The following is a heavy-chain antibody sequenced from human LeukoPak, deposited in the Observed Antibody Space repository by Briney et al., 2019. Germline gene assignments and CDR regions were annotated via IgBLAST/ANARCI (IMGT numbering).Heavy chain of an antibody. D-gene: IGHD3-10*01. J-gene: IGHJ3*02. CDR2: INHSGST. Sequence: PSETLSLTCAVYGGSFSGYYWSWIRQPPGKGLEWIGEINHSGSTNYNPSLKSRATISVDTSKNQFSLKLSSVTAADTAVYYCASYGSGAFDIWGQGTMVTVSS. CDR1: GGSFSGYY. CDR3: ASYGSGAFDI. V-gene: IGHV4-34*01.